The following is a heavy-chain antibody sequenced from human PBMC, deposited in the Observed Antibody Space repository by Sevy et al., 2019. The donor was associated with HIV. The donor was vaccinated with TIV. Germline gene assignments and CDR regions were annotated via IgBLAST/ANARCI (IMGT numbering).Heavy chain of an antibody. CDR2: INHSGST. Sequence: SETLSLTCAVYGGSFSGYYWSWIRQPPGKGLEWIGEINHSGSTNYNPSLKSRVTISVDTSKNQFSLKLCSVTAADTAVYFCARGVAGFWYFDLWGRGTLVTVSS. CDR1: GGSFSGYY. D-gene: IGHD6-19*01. J-gene: IGHJ2*01. V-gene: IGHV4-34*01. CDR3: ARGVAGFWYFDL.